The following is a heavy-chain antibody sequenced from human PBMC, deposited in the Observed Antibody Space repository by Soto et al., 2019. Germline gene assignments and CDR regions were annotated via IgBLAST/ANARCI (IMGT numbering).Heavy chain of an antibody. J-gene: IGHJ3*02. CDR2: ISSSSSYT. CDR1: GFTFSDYY. D-gene: IGHD2-8*01. V-gene: IGHV3-11*06. Sequence: GGSLRLSCAASGFTFSDYYMSWIRQAPGKGLEWVSYISSSSSYTNYADSVKGRFTISRDNAKNSLYLQMNSLRAEDTAVYYCARVQMVYAIDAFDIWGQGTMVTVS. CDR3: ARVQMVYAIDAFDI.